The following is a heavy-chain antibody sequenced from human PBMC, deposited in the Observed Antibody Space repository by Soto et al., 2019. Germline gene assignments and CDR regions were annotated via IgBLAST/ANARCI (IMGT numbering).Heavy chain of an antibody. J-gene: IGHJ6*02. D-gene: IGHD3-10*01. Sequence: ETLSLTCAVYGGSFSGYYWSWIRQPPGKGLEWIGEINHSGSTNYNPSLKSRVTISVDTSKNQFSPKLSSVTAADTAVYYCARDPFYGSGSYYYYYYGMDVWGQGTTVTVSS. V-gene: IGHV4-34*01. CDR3: ARDPFYGSGSYYYYYYGMDV. CDR2: INHSGST. CDR1: GGSFSGYY.